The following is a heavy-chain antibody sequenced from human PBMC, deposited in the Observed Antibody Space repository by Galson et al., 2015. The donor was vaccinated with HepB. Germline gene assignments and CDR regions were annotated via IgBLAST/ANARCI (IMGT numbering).Heavy chain of an antibody. J-gene: IGHJ5*02. V-gene: IGHV4-39*07. Sequence: LSLTCTVSGGSISSSRYYWGWIRQPPGKGLEWIGSIFYSGSTYYNPSLKSRVSISVDTSKNQFSLKLSSVTAADTALYYCASVGSVEWLLYRAWFDPWGQGTLVTVSS. CDR1: GGSISSSRYY. CDR2: IFYSGST. D-gene: IGHD3-3*01. CDR3: ASVGSVEWLLYRAWFDP.